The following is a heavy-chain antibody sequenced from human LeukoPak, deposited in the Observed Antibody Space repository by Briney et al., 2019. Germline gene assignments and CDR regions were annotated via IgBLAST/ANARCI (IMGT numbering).Heavy chain of an antibody. Sequence: GGSLRLSCAASGFTFSSYAMHWVRQAPGKGLEWVAVISYDGSNKYYADSVKGRFTISRDNSKNTLYMQMNSLRAEDTAVYYCARDPAAELKFEYWGQGTLVIVSS. D-gene: IGHD1-7*01. CDR3: ARDPAAELKFEY. V-gene: IGHV3-30-3*01. J-gene: IGHJ4*02. CDR1: GFTFSSYA. CDR2: ISYDGSNK.